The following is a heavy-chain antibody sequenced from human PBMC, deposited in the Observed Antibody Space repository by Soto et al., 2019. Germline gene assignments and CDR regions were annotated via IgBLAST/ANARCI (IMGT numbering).Heavy chain of an antibody. D-gene: IGHD2-15*01. J-gene: IGHJ6*02. CDR1: GGSVSSGSYY. CDR2: IYYSGST. Sequence: PSETLSLTCTVSGGSVSSGSYYWSWIRQPPGKGLEWIGYIYYSGSTNYNPSLKSRVTISVDTSKNQFSLKLSSVTAADTAVYYCARLIGLAATWDYYGMDVWGQGTTVTVSS. V-gene: IGHV4-61*01. CDR3: ARLIGLAATWDYYGMDV.